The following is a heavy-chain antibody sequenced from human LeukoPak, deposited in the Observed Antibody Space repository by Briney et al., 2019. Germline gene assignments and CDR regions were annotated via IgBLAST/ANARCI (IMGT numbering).Heavy chain of an antibody. Sequence: GGSLRLSCVASGFTFYDAWVTWARQAPGKGLEWVGRIKKIREGGTTDAAAPVRGRFTISRDDSKNTLYLQMNSLKTEDTAVYYCTTGRPIVVVPAATAGYYGMDVWGQGTTVTVSS. CDR3: TTGRPIVVVPAATAGYYGMDV. CDR1: GFTFYDAW. D-gene: IGHD2-2*01. V-gene: IGHV3-15*01. CDR2: IKKIREGGTT. J-gene: IGHJ6*02.